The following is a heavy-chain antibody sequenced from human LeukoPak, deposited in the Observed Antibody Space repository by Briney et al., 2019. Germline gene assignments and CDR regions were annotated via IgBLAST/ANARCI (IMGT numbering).Heavy chain of an antibody. Sequence: GGSLRLSCAAPGFTFSSYAMHWVRQAPGKGLEWVAVISYDGSNKYYADSVKGRFTISRDNSKNTLYLQMNSLRAEDTAVYYCASQYSGSSFDYWGQGTLVTVSS. D-gene: IGHD1-26*01. CDR2: ISYDGSNK. CDR1: GFTFSSYA. J-gene: IGHJ4*02. V-gene: IGHV3-30-3*01. CDR3: ASQYSGSSFDY.